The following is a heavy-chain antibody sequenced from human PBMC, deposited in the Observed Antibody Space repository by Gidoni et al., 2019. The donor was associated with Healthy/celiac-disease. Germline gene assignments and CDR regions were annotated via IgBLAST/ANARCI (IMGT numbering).Heavy chain of an antibody. D-gene: IGHD3-3*01. CDR3: AKDWAPDFWSGPPHYYYYGMDV. CDR1: GFTFSSYA. J-gene: IGHJ6*02. CDR2: ISGSGGST. V-gene: IGHV3-23*01. Sequence: EVQLLESGGGLVQPGGSLRLSCAASGFTFSSYAMSWVRQAPGKGLEWVSAISGSGGSTYYADSVKGRFTISRDNSKNTLYLQMNSLRAEDTAVYYCAKDWAPDFWSGPPHYYYYGMDVWGQGTTVTVSS.